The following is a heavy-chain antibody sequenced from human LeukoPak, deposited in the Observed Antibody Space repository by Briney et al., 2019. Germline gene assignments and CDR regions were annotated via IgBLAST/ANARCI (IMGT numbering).Heavy chain of an antibody. CDR1: GGSISSSSYY. CDR2: IYYSGST. D-gene: IGHD3-10*01. CDR3: ARTSRHYYGSGSNLTPWPAGMDV. J-gene: IGHJ6*02. V-gene: IGHV4-39*07. Sequence: SETLSLTCTVSGGSISSSSYYWGWIRQPPGKGLEWIGSIYYSGSTYYNPSLKSRVTISVDTSKNQFSLKLSSVTAADTAVYYCARTSRHYYGSGSNLTPWPAGMDVWGQGTTVTVSS.